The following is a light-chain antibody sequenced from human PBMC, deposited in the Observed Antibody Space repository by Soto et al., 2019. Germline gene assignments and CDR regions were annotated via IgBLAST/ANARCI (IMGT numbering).Light chain of an antibody. J-gene: IGKJ3*01. CDR1: QSVNSNY. CDR3: QQYGSSPLT. V-gene: IGKV3-20*01. Sequence: EIVLTQSPGTLSLSPGERATLSCRASQSVNSNYVAWYQQKPGQAPRLLIYGASSRATGIPDRFSGSGSGTDFTLTISRLEPEDFAVYYCQQYGSSPLTFGPGTKVDIK. CDR2: GAS.